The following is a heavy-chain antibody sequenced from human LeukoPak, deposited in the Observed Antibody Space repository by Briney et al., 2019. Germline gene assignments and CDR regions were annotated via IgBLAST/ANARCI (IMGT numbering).Heavy chain of an antibody. CDR1: GLTFSSDG. D-gene: IGHD3-3*01. CDR2: ISGSGGTT. CDR3: AKSIEGVVRGTYYYYSYMDV. J-gene: IGHJ6*03. V-gene: IGHV3-23*01. Sequence: GESLRLSCAASGLTFSSDGMSWVRQAPGKGLEWVAVISGSGGTTYYADSVKGRFTIFRDNSKKTLYLQMSSLGADDTAVYFCAKSIEGVVRGTYYYYSYMDVWGKGTTVTVSS.